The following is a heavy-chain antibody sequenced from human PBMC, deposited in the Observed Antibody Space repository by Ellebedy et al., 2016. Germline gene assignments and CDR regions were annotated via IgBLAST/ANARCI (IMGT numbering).Heavy chain of an antibody. D-gene: IGHD4-23*01. CDR1: GYTFTGYY. V-gene: IGHV1-2*02. CDR2: INPNSGGT. CDR3: AVTTVVTQAHFDY. Sequence: ASVKVSCXASGYTFTGYYMHWVRQAPGQGLEWMGWINPNSGGTNYAQKFQGRVTMTRDTSISTAYMELSRLRSDDTAVYYCAVTTVVTQAHFDYWGQGTLVTVSS. J-gene: IGHJ4*02.